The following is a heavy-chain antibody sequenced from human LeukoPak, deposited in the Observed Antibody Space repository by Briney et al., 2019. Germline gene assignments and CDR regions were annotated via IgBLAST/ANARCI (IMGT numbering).Heavy chain of an antibody. D-gene: IGHD5-18*01. J-gene: IGHJ3*02. CDR1: GYTFTSYG. Sequence: ASVKVSYKASGYTFTSYGISWVRQAPGQGLEWTGWISAYNGNTNYAQKLQGRVTMTTDTSTSTAYMELRSLRSDDTAVYYCARVYTVMVRDAFDIWGQGTMVTVSS. CDR3: ARVYTVMVRDAFDI. V-gene: IGHV1-18*01. CDR2: ISAYNGNT.